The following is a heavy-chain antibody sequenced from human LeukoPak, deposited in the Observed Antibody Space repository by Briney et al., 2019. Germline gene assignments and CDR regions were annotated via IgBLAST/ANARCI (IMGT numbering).Heavy chain of an antibody. CDR3: ARGLGVIVVVPAAIGGNWFDP. D-gene: IGHD2-2*01. Sequence: SETLSLTCAVYGGSFSGYYWGWIRQPPGKGLEWIGEINHSGSTNYNSSLKSRVTISVDTSKNQFSLKLSSVTAADTAVYYCARGLGVIVVVPAAIGGNWFDPWGQGTLVTVSS. J-gene: IGHJ5*02. CDR2: INHSGST. V-gene: IGHV4-34*01. CDR1: GGSFSGYY.